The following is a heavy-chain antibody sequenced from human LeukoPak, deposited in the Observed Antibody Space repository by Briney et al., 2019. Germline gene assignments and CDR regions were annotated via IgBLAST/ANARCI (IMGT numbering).Heavy chain of an antibody. J-gene: IGHJ4*02. CDR3: ARESSSGSPARCDY. D-gene: IGHD1-26*01. CDR2: IYYSGST. CDR1: GGSISSSSYY. Sequence: SETLSLTCTVSGGSISSSSYYWGWIRQPPGKGLEWIGSIYYSGSTYYNPSLESRVTISVDTSKNQFSLKLSSVTAADTAVYYCARESSSGSPARCDYWGQGTLVTVSS. V-gene: IGHV4-39*07.